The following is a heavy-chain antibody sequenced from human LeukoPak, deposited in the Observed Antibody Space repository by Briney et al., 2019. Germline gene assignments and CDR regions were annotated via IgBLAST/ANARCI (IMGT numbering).Heavy chain of an antibody. J-gene: IGHJ4*02. CDR3: AREFHSNSGPHFDD. CDR1: GGCISMPNHY. Sequence: LATVSLTFSFSGGCISMPNHYWGWLRQPPGKGLEGIGSIYYSGSTYNNPSLRSRVPISIDTSKKQFSLNLTSVRAATAAVYFCAREFHSNSGPHFDDWGQGPLIPVSS. CDR2: IYYSGST. D-gene: IGHD4-23*01. V-gene: IGHV4-39*07.